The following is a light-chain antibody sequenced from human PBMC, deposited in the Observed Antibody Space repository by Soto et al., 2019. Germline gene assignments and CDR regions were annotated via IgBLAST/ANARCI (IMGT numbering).Light chain of an antibody. Sequence: QSALTQPASVSGSPGQSITISCTGTSNYVSWYQQHPGRAPKLMIYDVSNRPSGVSTRFSGSKSGNTASLTISGLQADDEAEYYCSSYADSRAIFGGGTKLTVL. CDR1: SNY. V-gene: IGLV2-14*01. CDR3: SSYADSRAI. J-gene: IGLJ2*01. CDR2: DVS.